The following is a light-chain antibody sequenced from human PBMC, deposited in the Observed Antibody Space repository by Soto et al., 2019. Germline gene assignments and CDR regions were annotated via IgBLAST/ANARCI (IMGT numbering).Light chain of an antibody. CDR1: SSDVGGYNY. CDR2: EVS. Sequence: QSALTQPPSVSGSPGQSVTISCTGTSSDVGGYNYVSWYQQHPGKAPKFMIYEVSKRPSGVPDRFSGSKSGNTASLTVSGLQAEDEADYYCSSYAGSNNLVFGGGTKLTVL. V-gene: IGLV2-8*01. J-gene: IGLJ3*02. CDR3: SSYAGSNNLV.